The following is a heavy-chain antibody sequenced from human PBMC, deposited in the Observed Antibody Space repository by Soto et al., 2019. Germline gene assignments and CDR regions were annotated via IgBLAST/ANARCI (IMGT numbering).Heavy chain of an antibody. Sequence: KVSCKASGYSFTGNSMHWVRQMPGKGLEWMGIIYPGDSETRYSPSFQGQVTITADKSISTAYLQWSSLKASDTAMYYCARQSGYGAEYFQPWGQGTLVTVSS. J-gene: IGHJ1*01. CDR2: IYPGDSET. D-gene: IGHD1-1*01. CDR3: ARQSGYGAEYFQP. V-gene: IGHV5-51*01. CDR1: GYSFTGNS.